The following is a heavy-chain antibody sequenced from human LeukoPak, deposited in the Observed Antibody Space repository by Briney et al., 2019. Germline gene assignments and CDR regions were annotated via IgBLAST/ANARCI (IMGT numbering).Heavy chain of an antibody. D-gene: IGHD3-16*01. Sequence: SETLSLTCTVSGGSISSYYWSWIRQPPGKGLEWIGYIYTRGSTNYNVSLKSRVTISVDTSKNQFSLRLSSVTAADTAVYYCARPAGGERGVFDYWGQGTLVTVSS. CDR3: ARPAGGERGVFDY. CDR1: GGSISSYY. CDR2: IYTRGST. V-gene: IGHV4-4*09. J-gene: IGHJ4*02.